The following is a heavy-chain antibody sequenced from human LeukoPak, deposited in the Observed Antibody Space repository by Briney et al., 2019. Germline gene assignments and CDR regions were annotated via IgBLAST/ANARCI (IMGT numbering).Heavy chain of an antibody. Sequence: SETLPLTCTVSGGSLSNYYWSWNRQPAGKGLEWIGRIYTSGSTNYNPSLKSRVTMSVGTSKNQFSLKLSSVTAADTAVYYCAKEGGVYSTPYYMDVWGKGTTVTISS. CDR3: AKEGGVYSTPYYMDV. CDR1: GGSLSNYY. CDR2: IYTSGST. J-gene: IGHJ6*03. V-gene: IGHV4-4*07. D-gene: IGHD1-26*01.